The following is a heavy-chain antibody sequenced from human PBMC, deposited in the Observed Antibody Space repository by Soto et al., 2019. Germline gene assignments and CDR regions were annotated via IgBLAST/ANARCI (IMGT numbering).Heavy chain of an antibody. V-gene: IGHV4-34*01. CDR3: ARGPMSITGTIWRYYYYGMDV. CDR2: INHSGST. D-gene: IGHD1-7*01. J-gene: IGHJ6*02. Sequence: SETLSLTCAVYGGSFSGYYWSWIRQPPGKGLEWIGEINHSGSTNYNPSLKSRVTISVDTSKNQFSLKLSSVTAADTAVYYCARGPMSITGTIWRYYYYGMDVWGQGTTVTVSS. CDR1: GGSFSGYY.